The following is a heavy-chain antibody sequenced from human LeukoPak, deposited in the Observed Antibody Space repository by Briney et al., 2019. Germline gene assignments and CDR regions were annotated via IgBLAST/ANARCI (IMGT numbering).Heavy chain of an antibody. Sequence: GGSLRLSCAASGFMFDDYTMQWVRQAPGKGLEWVSLINWDGGSRYYAASVKGRFTVSRDNSKNSLYLQMNSLRTEDTALYYCAKGDVDSPMNFYHWGQGTLVTVSS. CDR1: GFMFDDYT. V-gene: IGHV3-43*01. CDR2: INWDGGSR. D-gene: IGHD5-18*01. CDR3: AKGDVDSPMNFYH. J-gene: IGHJ4*02.